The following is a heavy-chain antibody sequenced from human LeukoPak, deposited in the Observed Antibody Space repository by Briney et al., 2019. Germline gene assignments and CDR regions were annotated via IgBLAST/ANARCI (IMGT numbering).Heavy chain of an antibody. CDR2: ITSSSGYI. CDR3: TRSDDYDDHLVDY. V-gene: IGHV3-21*01. CDR1: GFTFSTYA. D-gene: IGHD4-17*01. J-gene: IGHJ4*02. Sequence: GGSLRLSCAASGFTFSTYAMNWVRQAPGKGLEWVSTITSSSGYIYYADSMKGRFTTSRDNAKNSLYLQMTSLRAEDTAVYYCTRSDDYDDHLVDYWGQGTLVTVSS.